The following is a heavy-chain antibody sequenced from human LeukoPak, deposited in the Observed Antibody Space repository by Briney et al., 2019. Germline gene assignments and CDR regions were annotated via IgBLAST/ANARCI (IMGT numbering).Heavy chain of an antibody. J-gene: IGHJ3*02. Sequence: SETLSLTCTVSGGSIRDSYWSWVRHSAGTGMQWIGRIHGIGSTNYNPSLKSRVIISLDTSKNQFSLRLSAVTAADTATYYCARIFDRDIWGQGTLVTVSP. V-gene: IGHV4-4*07. CDR3: ARIFDRDI. D-gene: IGHD3-22*01. CDR2: IHGIGST. CDR1: GGSIRDSY.